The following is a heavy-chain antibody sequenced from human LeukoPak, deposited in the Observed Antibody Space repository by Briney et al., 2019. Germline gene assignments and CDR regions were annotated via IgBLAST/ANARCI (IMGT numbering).Heavy chain of an antibody. CDR3: ARDIGLRKAAPPGWFDP. Sequence: PGGSLRLSCAASGFTFSSYWMSWVRQAPGKGLEWVASIKQDGSGKYCVDSVKGRFTISRDNANNSLYLQMNSLRANDTAVYYCARDIGLRKAAPPGWFDPWGQGALVTVSS. D-gene: IGHD6-6*01. CDR2: IKQDGSGK. CDR1: GFTFSSYW. J-gene: IGHJ5*02. V-gene: IGHV3-7*01.